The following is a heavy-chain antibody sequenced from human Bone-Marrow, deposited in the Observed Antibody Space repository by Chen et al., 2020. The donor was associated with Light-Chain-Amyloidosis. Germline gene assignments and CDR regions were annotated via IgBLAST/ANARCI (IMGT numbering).Heavy chain of an antibody. Sequence: QMQLQESGPGLGKPSETLSLTCTVSGGSFSIYYWSWIRQPPGKGPEWIGYIYDSATTFYNPSLKSRVTISIDTPRNQFSLTLSSVTTADTALYYCATTTGSYPDAFDIWGQGTMVTVSS. CDR1: GGSFSIYY. V-gene: IGHV4-59*01. CDR3: ATTTGSYPDAFDI. J-gene: IGHJ3*02. D-gene: IGHD6-19*01. CDR2: IYDSATT.